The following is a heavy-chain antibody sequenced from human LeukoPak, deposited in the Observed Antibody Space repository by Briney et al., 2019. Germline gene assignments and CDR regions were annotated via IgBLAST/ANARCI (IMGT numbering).Heavy chain of an antibody. V-gene: IGHV1-2*06. CDR3: ARDRITMVRGVYNWFDP. J-gene: IGHJ5*02. D-gene: IGHD3-10*01. CDR2: INPNSGGT. Sequence: GASVRVSCKASGYTFTGYYMHWVRQAPGQGLEWMGRINPNSGGTNYAQKFQGRVAMTRDTSISTAYMELSRLRSDDTAVYYCARDRITMVRGVYNWFDPWGQGTLVTVSS. CDR1: GYTFTGYY.